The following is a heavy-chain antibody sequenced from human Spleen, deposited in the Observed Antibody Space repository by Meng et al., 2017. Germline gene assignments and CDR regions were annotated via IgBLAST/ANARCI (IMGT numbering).Heavy chain of an antibody. CDR2: LSGGGDFI. D-gene: IGHD1-14*01. J-gene: IGHJ4*01. CDR3: AKESGTRKENYFDY. Sequence: GESLKISCAASGFSFSSYAMSWVRHAPGKGLEWVSALSGGGDFIYYADSVKGRFTISRDNSKHTLYVQMNSLRAEDTAVYYCAKESGTRKENYFDYRGKG. CDR1: GFSFSSYA. V-gene: IGHV3-23*01.